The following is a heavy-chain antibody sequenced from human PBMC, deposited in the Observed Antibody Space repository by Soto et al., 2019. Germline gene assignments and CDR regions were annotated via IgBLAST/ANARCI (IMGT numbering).Heavy chain of an antibody. CDR1: GYTFTSYG. V-gene: IGHV1-18*01. CDR2: ISPNNGDT. J-gene: IGHJ4*02. D-gene: IGHD2-2*01. Sequence: GASVKVSCKASGYTFTSYGISWVRQAPGQWLEWMGWISPNNGDTNYAQKPQGRVTMTTDTSTSTAYMELRSLRSDDTAVYYCTRVPPKSQLLGTLDYWGQGTLVTVSS. CDR3: TRVPPKSQLLGTLDY.